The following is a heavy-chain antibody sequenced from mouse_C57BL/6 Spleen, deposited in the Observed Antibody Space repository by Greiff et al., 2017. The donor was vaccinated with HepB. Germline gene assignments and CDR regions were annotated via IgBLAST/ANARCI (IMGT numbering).Heavy chain of an antibody. CDR2: IWTGGGT. D-gene: IGHD1-1*01. J-gene: IGHJ2*01. CDR3: ARNPYGSSSYYGYLDY. CDR1: GFSLTSYA. Sequence: VQLQESGPGLVAPSQSLSITCTVSGFSLTSYAISWVRQPPGKGLEWLGVIWTGGGTNYNSALKSRLSISKDNSKSQVFLKMNSLQTDDTARYYCARNPYGSSSYYGYLDYWGQGTTLTVSS. V-gene: IGHV2-9-1*01.